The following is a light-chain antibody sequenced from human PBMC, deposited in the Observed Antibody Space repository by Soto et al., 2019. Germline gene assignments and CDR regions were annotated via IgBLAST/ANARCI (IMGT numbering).Light chain of an antibody. CDR2: DAS. V-gene: IGKV1-33*01. Sequence: DIQMTQSPSSLSASVGDRVTITCQASQDISNYLNWYQQKPGKAPQLLIYDASNLETGVPSRFSGSGSGTDFTFTISSLQPEDIATYYCQQYGSSRWTFGQGTKVEIK. CDR3: QQYGSSRWT. CDR1: QDISNY. J-gene: IGKJ1*01.